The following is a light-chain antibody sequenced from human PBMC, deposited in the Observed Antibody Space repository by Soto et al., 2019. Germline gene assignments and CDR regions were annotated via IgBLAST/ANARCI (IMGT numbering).Light chain of an antibody. CDR1: QGISSY. Sequence: AIRMTQSPSSLSASTGDRVTITCRASQGISSYLAWYQQKPGKAPKLLIYAASTLQSGVPSRFSGSGSGTDFTLTISCLQSEDFATYYCQQYYSYPFGGGTRWIS. V-gene: IGKV1-8*01. J-gene: IGKJ4*01. CDR2: AAS. CDR3: QQYYSYP.